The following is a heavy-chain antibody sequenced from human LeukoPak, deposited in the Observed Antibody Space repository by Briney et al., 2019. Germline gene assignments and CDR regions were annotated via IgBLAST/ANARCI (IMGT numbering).Heavy chain of an antibody. J-gene: IGHJ6*03. CDR2: IYTGGST. V-gene: IGHV4-4*07. CDR1: GGSISSYY. CDR3: ARVFPHYYYYMDV. Sequence: SETLSLTCTVSGGSISSYYWSWIRQPAGKGLEWIGRIYTGGSTNYNPSPKSRVTMSVDTSKNQFSLKLSSVTAADTAVYYCARVFPHYYYYMDVWGKGTTVTVSS.